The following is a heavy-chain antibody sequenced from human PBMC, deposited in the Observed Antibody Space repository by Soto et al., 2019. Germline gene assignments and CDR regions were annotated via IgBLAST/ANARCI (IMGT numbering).Heavy chain of an antibody. D-gene: IGHD5-18*01. Sequence: SGGSLRLSCVASGFTFSRFAMRWVRQAPGKGLEWVSTISPPGGTTFYADSARGRFTISRDNSKNTLYLELNSLRAEDTAIYYCAKDLTPIQLWPSSFDFWGQGTLVTVSS. CDR1: GFTFSRFA. CDR3: AKDLTPIQLWPSSFDF. CDR2: ISPPGGTT. J-gene: IGHJ4*02. V-gene: IGHV3-23*01.